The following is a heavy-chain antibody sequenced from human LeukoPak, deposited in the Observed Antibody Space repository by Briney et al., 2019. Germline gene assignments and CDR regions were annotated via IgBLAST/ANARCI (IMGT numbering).Heavy chain of an antibody. D-gene: IGHD4-23*01. V-gene: IGHV3-30*18. Sequence: PGRSLRLSCAASGFTFSSYGMHWVRQAPGKGLEWVAVISYDGSNKYYADSVKGRFTISRDNSKNTLYLQMNSLRAEDTAVYYCAKDFGGNGNFDYWGQGTLVTVSS. CDR2: ISYDGSNK. CDR3: AKDFGGNGNFDY. CDR1: GFTFSSYG. J-gene: IGHJ4*02.